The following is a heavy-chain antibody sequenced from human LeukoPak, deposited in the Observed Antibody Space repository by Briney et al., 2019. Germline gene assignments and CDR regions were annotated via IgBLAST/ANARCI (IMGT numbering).Heavy chain of an antibody. V-gene: IGHV3-30-3*01. Sequence: GRSLSLSCAASGFTFSSYAMHWVRQAPGKGLEWVAVISYDGSNKYYADSVKGRFTISRDNSKNTLYLQMNSLRAEDTAVYYCASNYDSSGPVRFDPWGQGTLVTVSS. CDR3: ASNYDSSGPVRFDP. D-gene: IGHD3-22*01. CDR2: ISYDGSNK. J-gene: IGHJ5*02. CDR1: GFTFSSYA.